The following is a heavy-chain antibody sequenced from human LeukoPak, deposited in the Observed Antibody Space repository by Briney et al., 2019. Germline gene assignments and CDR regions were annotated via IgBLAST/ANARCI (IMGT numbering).Heavy chain of an antibody. CDR1: GGSSSGYY. D-gene: IGHD5-18*01. CDR3: ARAWSYGYSNFDY. J-gene: IGHJ4*02. Sequence: SETLSLTCAVYGGSSSGYYWSWIRQPPGKGLEWIGEINHSGSTNYNPSLKSRVTISVDTSKNQFSLKLSSVTAADTAVYYCARAWSYGYSNFDYWGQGTLVTVSS. CDR2: INHSGST. V-gene: IGHV4-34*01.